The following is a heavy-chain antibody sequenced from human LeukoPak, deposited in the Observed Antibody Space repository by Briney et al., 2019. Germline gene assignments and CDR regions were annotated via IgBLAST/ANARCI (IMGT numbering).Heavy chain of an antibody. V-gene: IGHV4-34*01. CDR2: INHSGST. D-gene: IGHD2-21*02. J-gene: IGHJ6*02. CDR3: ARSSVVVTAIWDDYYYGMDV. CDR1: GGSFSGYY. Sequence: SETLSLTCAVYGGSFSGYYWSWIRQPPGKGLEWIGEINHSGSTNYNPSLKSRVTISVDTSKNQFSLKLSSVTAADTAVYYCARSSVVVTAIWDDYYYGMDVWGQGTTVTVSS.